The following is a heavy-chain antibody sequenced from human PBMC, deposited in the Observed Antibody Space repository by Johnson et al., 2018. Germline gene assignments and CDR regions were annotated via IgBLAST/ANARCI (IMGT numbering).Heavy chain of an antibody. CDR2: ISSSSSYI. D-gene: IGHD3-3*01. Sequence: VQLVQSGGGLVKPGGSLRLSCAASGFTFSSYSMNWVRQAPGKGLAWVSSISSSSSYIDYADSVKGGFTISRDNAKNSLYLQMNSLRAEETAGYYCARDAVWSGYRNDPYYYYMDVWGKGTTVTVS. CDR3: ARDAVWSGYRNDPYYYYMDV. J-gene: IGHJ6*03. CDR1: GFTFSSYS. V-gene: IGHV3-21*01.